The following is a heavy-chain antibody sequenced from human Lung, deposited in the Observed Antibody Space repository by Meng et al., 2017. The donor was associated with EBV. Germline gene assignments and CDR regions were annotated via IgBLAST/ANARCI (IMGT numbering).Heavy chain of an antibody. V-gene: IGHV4-31*01. CDR2: IYYSGST. J-gene: IGHJ5*02. Sequence: QVRRQEAAPGLAHPSHTPSLPCTVSGGAIRSGGDYWSWIRQPPATGLEWIGYIYYSGSTYYNPSLKSLVTISVDTSKNQFSLKLSSVTAADTAVYYCARVVAGRYNWFDPWGQGTLVTVSS. CDR1: GGAIRSGGDY. D-gene: IGHD6-6*01. CDR3: ARVVAGRYNWFDP.